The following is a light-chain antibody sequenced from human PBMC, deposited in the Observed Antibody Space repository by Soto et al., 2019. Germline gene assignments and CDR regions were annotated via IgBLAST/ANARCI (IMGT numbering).Light chain of an antibody. Sequence: QSVLTQPPSASGTPGQRVTISCSGSSSNIGSNTVNWYQQLPGTSPKLLIYSNNQRPSGVPDRFSGSKSGTSASLAISGLQSEDEADYYCEAWDDSLKAWVFGGGTKLTVL. V-gene: IGLV1-44*01. J-gene: IGLJ3*02. CDR2: SNN. CDR1: SSNIGSNT. CDR3: EAWDDSLKAWV.